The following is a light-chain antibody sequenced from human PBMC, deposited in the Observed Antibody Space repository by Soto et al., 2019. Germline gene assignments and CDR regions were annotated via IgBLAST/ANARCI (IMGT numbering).Light chain of an antibody. J-gene: IGKJ1*01. CDR3: QQRGNWPLPWT. CDR1: QTVGNY. V-gene: IGKV3-11*01. CDR2: NAS. Sequence: EIVLTQSPATLSLSPGERATLSCRASQTVGNYLAWYQQKPGQVPRLLIYNASNRATGVPVSFSGSGSGKEFTLTISSLEPEDFAVYYCQQRGNWPLPWTFGQGAKVEI.